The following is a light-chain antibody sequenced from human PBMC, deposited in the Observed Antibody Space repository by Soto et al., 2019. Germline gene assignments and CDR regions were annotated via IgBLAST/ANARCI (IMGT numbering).Light chain of an antibody. Sequence: QSALTQPASVSGSPGQSITISCTGTSSDVGGYNYVSWYQQHPGKAPKLMIYEVSNRPSGVSNRFSGSKSGNTASLTISGLQAEDEADYYCSSYTGSSTCVVFGGGTQLTVL. V-gene: IGLV2-14*01. CDR1: SSDVGGYNY. J-gene: IGLJ2*01. CDR2: EVS. CDR3: SSYTGSSTCVV.